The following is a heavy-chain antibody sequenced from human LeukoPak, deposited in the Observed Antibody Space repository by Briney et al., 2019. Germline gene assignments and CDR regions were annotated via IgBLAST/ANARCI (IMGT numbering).Heavy chain of an antibody. CDR1: GFTFSSYA. J-gene: IGHJ4*02. D-gene: IGHD5-18*01. Sequence: PGGSLRLSCAASGFTFSSYAMHWVRQAPGKGLEWVAVISYDGSNKYYADSVRGRFTISRDNSKNTLYLQMNSLRAEDTAVYYCARDPYSYGYLNYWGQGTLVTVSS. V-gene: IGHV3-30*04. CDR3: ARDPYSYGYLNY. CDR2: ISYDGSNK.